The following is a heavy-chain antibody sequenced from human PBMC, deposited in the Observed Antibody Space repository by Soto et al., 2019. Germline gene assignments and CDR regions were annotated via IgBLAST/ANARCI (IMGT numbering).Heavy chain of an antibody. J-gene: IGHJ6*02. V-gene: IGHV4-30-4*01. CDR2: IYYSGST. Sequence: QVQLQESGPGLVKPSQTLSLTCTVSGGSISSGDYYWSWIRQPPGKGLEWIGYIYYSGSTYYNPSLKRRAAISVDTSKNQFSLTLSSVTAADTAVYYCARGAGRCSTTSCYARTYYYGMDVWGHGTTVTVSS. CDR3: ARGAGRCSTTSCYARTYYYGMDV. CDR1: GGSISSGDYY. D-gene: IGHD2-2*01.